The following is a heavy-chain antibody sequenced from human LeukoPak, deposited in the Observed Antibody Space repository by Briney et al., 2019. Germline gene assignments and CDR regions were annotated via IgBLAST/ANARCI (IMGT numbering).Heavy chain of an antibody. CDR1: GFTFSAYS. D-gene: IGHD2-15*01. CDR2: ITSTSTYI. J-gene: IGHJ4*02. Sequence: PGGSLRLSCAASGFTFSAYSMNWVRQAPGKGLEWVSSITSTSTYIYYADSVKGRFTISRDNAKNSLYLQMNSLRAEDTAVYYCARDLGGWYFDYWGQGTLVTVSS. CDR3: ARDLGGWYFDY. V-gene: IGHV3-21*01.